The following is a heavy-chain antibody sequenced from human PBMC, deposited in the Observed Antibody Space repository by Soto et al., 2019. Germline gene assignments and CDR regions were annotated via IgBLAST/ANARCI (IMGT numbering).Heavy chain of an antibody. V-gene: IGHV3-23*01. D-gene: IGHD5-12*01. CDR3: AKDRRIVATIYKLRFDY. CDR2: ISGSGGST. CDR1: GFTFRSYA. J-gene: IGHJ4*02. Sequence: GSLRLSCAASGFTFRSYAMSWVRQAPGKGLEWVSAISGSGGSTYYADSVKGRFTISRDNSKNTLYLQMNSLRAEDTAVYYCAKDRRIVATIYKLRFDYWGQGTLVTVS.